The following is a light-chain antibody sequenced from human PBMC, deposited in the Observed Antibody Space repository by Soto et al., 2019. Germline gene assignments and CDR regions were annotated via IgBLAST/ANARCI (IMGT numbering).Light chain of an antibody. V-gene: IGKV1-5*01. J-gene: IGKJ1*01. CDR2: DAS. CDR1: QSINNW. Sequence: DIQMTQSPSTLSASIGDRVTITCRASQSINNWLAWYQQKPGKAPKLLIYDASSLESGVPSRFCGSGSGTEFTLTISSLQPDDLATYDCQLYNLFWTFGQGTKVEIK. CDR3: QLYNLFWT.